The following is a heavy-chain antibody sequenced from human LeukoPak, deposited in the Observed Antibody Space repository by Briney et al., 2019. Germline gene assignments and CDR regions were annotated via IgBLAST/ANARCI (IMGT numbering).Heavy chain of an antibody. V-gene: IGHV3-48*02. CDR2: IGGSGGPM. CDR1: GSSFSSYS. Sequence: PGGSLRLSCAASGSSFSSYSMDWVRQTPGKGLEWLSYIGGSGGPMLYADSLKGRFTISRDNAKNSLYLQMNSLRDEDTAVYYCVREGGPRTPYSGLGPWGQGTLVTVSS. D-gene: IGHD3-10*01. CDR3: VREGGPRTPYSGLGP. J-gene: IGHJ5*02.